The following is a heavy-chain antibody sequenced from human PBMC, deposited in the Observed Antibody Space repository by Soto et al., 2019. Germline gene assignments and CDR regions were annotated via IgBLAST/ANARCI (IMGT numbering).Heavy chain of an antibody. CDR3: ARVRQTVATSLGY. D-gene: IGHD5-12*01. CDR1: GFTFSRHW. V-gene: IGHV3-74*01. J-gene: IGHJ4*02. CDR2: VNGDGSTT. Sequence: EVQLVESGGGLVQPGGSLRLSCAASGFTFSRHWMHWVRQAPGKGLEWVSRVNGDGSTTTYADSVKGRFTISRDNAKNPLSLQMNSLRVEAKAVYYCARVRQTVATSLGYWGQGILVTVSS.